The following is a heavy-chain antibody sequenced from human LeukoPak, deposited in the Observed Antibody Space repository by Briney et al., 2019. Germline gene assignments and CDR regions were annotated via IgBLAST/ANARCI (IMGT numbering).Heavy chain of an antibody. CDR2: ISWNSGSI. V-gene: IGHV3-9*01. D-gene: IGHD3-10*01. CDR1: GFTFDDYA. J-gene: IGHJ5*02. CDR3: AKGGDLLWFGELFRFDP. Sequence: GGSLRLSCAASGFTFDDYAMHWIRQAPGKGLEWVSGISWNSGSIGYADSVKGRFTISRDNAKNSLYLQMNSLRAEDTALYYCAKGGDLLWFGELFRFDPWGQGTLVTVSS.